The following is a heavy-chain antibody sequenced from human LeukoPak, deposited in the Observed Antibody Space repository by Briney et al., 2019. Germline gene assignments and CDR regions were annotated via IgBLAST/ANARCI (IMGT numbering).Heavy chain of an antibody. CDR2: ISYDGSNK. CDR3: ARAQNTGYSSSWYYSGGVL. D-gene: IGHD6-13*01. Sequence: GRSLRLSCAASGFSFSSYAMHWVRQAPGKGLEWVAVISYDGSNKYYADSVKGRFTISRDNSKNTLYLQMNSLRAEDTAVYYCARAQNTGYSSSWYYSGGVLWGQGTLVTVSS. J-gene: IGHJ4*02. V-gene: IGHV3-30-3*01. CDR1: GFSFSSYA.